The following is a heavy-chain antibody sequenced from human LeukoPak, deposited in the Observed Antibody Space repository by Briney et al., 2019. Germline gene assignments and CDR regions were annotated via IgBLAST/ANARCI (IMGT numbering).Heavy chain of an antibody. D-gene: IGHD3-10*01. Sequence: GGSLRLSCAASGFTFSSYSMNWVRQAPGKGLEWVSSISSSSSYIYYADSVKGRFTISRDNAKNSLYLQMNSLRAEDTAVYYCARDWTTGPVRGVSDYWGQGTLVTVSS. CDR1: GFTFSSYS. V-gene: IGHV3-21*01. CDR2: ISSSSSYI. J-gene: IGHJ4*02. CDR3: ARDWTTGPVRGVSDY.